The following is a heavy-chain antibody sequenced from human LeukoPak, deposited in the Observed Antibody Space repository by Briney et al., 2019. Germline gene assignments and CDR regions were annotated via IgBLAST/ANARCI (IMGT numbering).Heavy chain of an antibody. Sequence: PSQTLSLTCTVSGGSISSGGYYWSWIRQHPGKGLEWIGYIYYSGSTYYNPSLKSRVTISVDTSKNQFSLKLSSVTAADTAVYYCARCREWELRGAFDIWGQGTMVTVSS. CDR1: GGSISSGGYY. V-gene: IGHV4-31*03. CDR3: ARCREWELRGAFDI. D-gene: IGHD1-26*01. CDR2: IYYSGST. J-gene: IGHJ3*02.